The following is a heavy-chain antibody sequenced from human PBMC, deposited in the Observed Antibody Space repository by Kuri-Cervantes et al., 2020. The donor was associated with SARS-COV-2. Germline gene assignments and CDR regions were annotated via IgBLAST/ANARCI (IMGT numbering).Heavy chain of an antibody. CDR3: ARAMTTVTMYFLDV. CDR1: GLTFSSYG. V-gene: IGHV3-7*02. Sequence: RVSLRLSCEASGLTFSSYGMSWVRQAPRKGLEWEANMKEDGSEKNYVDSVKGRFTISRDNAKNSLYLQMNSLRAEDTAVYYCARAMTTVTMYFLDVWGKGTTVTVSS. CDR2: MKEDGSEK. J-gene: IGHJ6*04. D-gene: IGHD4-11*01.